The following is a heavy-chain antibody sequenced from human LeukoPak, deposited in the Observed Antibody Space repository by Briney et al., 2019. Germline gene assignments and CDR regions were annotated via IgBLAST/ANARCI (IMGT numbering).Heavy chain of an antibody. V-gene: IGHV4-34*01. CDR2: INHSGST. CDR1: GGSISSYY. CDR3: ARQNRRADY. D-gene: IGHD1-14*01. Sequence: SETLSLTCTVSGGSISSYYWSWIRQPPGKGLEWIGEINHSGSTNYNPSLKSRVTISVDTSKNQFSLKLSSVTAADTAVYYCARQNRRADYWGQGTLVTVSS. J-gene: IGHJ4*02.